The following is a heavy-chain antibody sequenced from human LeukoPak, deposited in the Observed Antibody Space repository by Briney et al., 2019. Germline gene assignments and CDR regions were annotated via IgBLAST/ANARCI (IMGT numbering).Heavy chain of an antibody. D-gene: IGHD5-18*01. CDR3: ARSWIQLRPDAFDI. CDR1: GFTFSSHA. J-gene: IGHJ3*02. V-gene: IGHV3-23*01. CDR2: ISTSGGST. Sequence: GGSLRLSCAASGFTFSSHAMSWVRQAPGKGLEWVSAISTSGGSTYYADSVKGRFTTSRDNSKNTLYLQMNSLRAEDTAVYYCARSWIQLRPDAFDIWGQGTMVTVSS.